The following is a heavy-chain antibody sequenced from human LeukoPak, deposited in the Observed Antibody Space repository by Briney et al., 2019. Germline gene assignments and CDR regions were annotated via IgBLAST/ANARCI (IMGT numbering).Heavy chain of an antibody. CDR3: ARASYYYDSSGFLTDYYFDY. J-gene: IGHJ4*02. Sequence: SETLSLTCAVSGGSISSSNWWSWVRQPPGKGLEWIGEIYHSGSTNYNPSLKSRVTISVDKSKNQFSLKLSSVTAADTAVYYCARASYYYDSSGFLTDYYFDYWGQGTLVTVSS. D-gene: IGHD3-22*01. CDR1: GGSISSSNW. V-gene: IGHV4-4*02. CDR2: IYHSGST.